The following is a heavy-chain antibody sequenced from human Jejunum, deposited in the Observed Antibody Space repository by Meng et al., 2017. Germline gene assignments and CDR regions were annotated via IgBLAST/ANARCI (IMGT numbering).Heavy chain of an antibody. J-gene: IGHJ6*02. V-gene: IGHV3-23*01. D-gene: IGHD1-26*01. CDR1: GFIFSGYA. Sequence: GESLKISCAGSGFIFSGYAMSWVRQAPGKGLEWLSSISTSGANTYYTESVKGRFTISRDNSEKTLYLQMNSLRADDTAVYYCAKWQVGATRDYCYYGMDVWGQGATVTVSS. CDR2: ISTSGANT. CDR3: AKWQVGATRDYCYYGMDV.